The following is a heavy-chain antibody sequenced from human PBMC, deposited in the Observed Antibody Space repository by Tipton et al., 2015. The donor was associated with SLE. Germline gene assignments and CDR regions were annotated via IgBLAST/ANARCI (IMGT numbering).Heavy chain of an antibody. CDR1: GGSFSGYY. Sequence: TLSLTCAVYGGSFSGYYWNWIRQPPGKGLGSIGYIYTTGSTNYNPSLKSRVTISVDTSKNQFSLKLSSVTAADTAVYYCARQRYYDSSGPYGDWYFDLWGRGTLVTVSS. D-gene: IGHD3-22*01. V-gene: IGHV4-4*09. J-gene: IGHJ2*01. CDR3: ARQRYYDSSGPYGDWYFDL. CDR2: IYTTGST.